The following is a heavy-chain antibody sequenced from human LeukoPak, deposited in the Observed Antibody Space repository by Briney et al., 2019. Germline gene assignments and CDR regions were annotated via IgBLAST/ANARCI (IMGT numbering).Heavy chain of an antibody. CDR2: IYYSGST. Sequence: SETLSLTCTVSGGSISSSSYYWGWIRQPPGKGLEWIGSIYYSGSTYYNPSPKSRVTISVDTSKNQFSLKLRSVTAADTAVYYCAVNWNYVDNWFDPWGQGTLVTVSS. CDR1: GGSISSSSYY. V-gene: IGHV4-39*01. D-gene: IGHD1-7*01. J-gene: IGHJ5*02. CDR3: AVNWNYVDNWFDP.